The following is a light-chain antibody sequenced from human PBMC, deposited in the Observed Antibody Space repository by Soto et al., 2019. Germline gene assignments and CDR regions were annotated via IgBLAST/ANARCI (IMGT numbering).Light chain of an antibody. CDR2: DTS. V-gene: IGKV3D-15*01. Sequence: QSLHTLSVSPGETASLSCRASQSAGNFLAWYQQKPGQAPRLLIYDTSKRATGIPARFSGSGSGTDFTLTISSLQSEDFAVYYCQQYSTWPPITFGQGTRLEI. CDR3: QQYSTWPPIT. CDR1: QSAGNF. J-gene: IGKJ5*01.